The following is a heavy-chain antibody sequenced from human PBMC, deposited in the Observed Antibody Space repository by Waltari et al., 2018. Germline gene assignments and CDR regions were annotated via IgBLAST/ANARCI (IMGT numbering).Heavy chain of an antibody. Sequence: QVQLQESGPGLVKPSETLSLTGAASVYSISSGYYWGWIRQPPGKGLEWIVGIYRSGSTYYNPSLKSLVTLSVDTSKNQFSLERRFVTAADTAVYYCARYGGSGWAVDFWGQGTLVTVSS. D-gene: IGHD6-19*01. J-gene: IGHJ4*02. V-gene: IGHV4-38-2*01. CDR2: IYRSGST. CDR1: VYSISSGYY. CDR3: ARYGGSGWAVDF.